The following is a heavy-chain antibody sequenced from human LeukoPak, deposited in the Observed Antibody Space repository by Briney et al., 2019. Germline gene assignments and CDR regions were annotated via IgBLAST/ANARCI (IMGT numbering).Heavy chain of an antibody. V-gene: IGHV3-21*01. J-gene: IGHJ4*02. Sequence: VKPGGSLRLSCAASGFTFSSYSMTWVRQAPGKGLEWVSSINSSSSYIYYADSVKSRFTISRDNAKNSLYLQMNSLRAEDTAVYYCARDPSPRIAVAGTKGFDYWGQGTLVTVSS. CDR1: GFTFSSYS. CDR3: ARDPSPRIAVAGTKGFDY. CDR2: INSSSSYI. D-gene: IGHD6-19*01.